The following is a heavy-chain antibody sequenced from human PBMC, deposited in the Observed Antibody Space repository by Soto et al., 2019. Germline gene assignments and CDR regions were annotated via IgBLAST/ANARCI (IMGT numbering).Heavy chain of an antibody. CDR1: GFTFSSYG. Sequence: GGSLRLSCAASGFTFSSYGMHWVRQAPGKGLEWVAVISYDGSNKYYADSVKGRFTISRDNSKNTLYLQMNSLRAEDTAVYYCAKDGPRITMIVVVTYPDAFDIWGQGTMVTVSS. CDR2: ISYDGSNK. V-gene: IGHV3-30*18. D-gene: IGHD3-22*01. J-gene: IGHJ3*02. CDR3: AKDGPRITMIVVVTYPDAFDI.